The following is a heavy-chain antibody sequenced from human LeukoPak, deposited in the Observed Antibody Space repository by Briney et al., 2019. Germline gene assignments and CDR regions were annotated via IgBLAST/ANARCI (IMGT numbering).Heavy chain of an antibody. V-gene: IGHV3-23*01. J-gene: IGHJ4*02. Sequence: GSLRLSCAASGFTLSSYAMSWVRQAPGKGLEWVSAISGSGGSTYYADSVKGRFSISRDNSKNMLYLQMNSLRAENTAVYYCAKGIKTTTVSTGLDYWGEGTLVTVSS. CDR2: ISGSGGST. CDR1: GFTLSSYA. D-gene: IGHD4-11*01. CDR3: AKGIKTTTVSTGLDY.